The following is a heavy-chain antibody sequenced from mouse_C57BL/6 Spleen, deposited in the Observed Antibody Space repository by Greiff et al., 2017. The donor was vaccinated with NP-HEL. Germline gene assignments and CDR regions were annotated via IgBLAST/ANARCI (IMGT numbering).Heavy chain of an antibody. CDR3: ARPLYGNYGDWYFDV. CDR2: FDPEDGET. D-gene: IGHD2-1*01. Sequence: EVQLQQSGAELVKPGASVKLSCTASGFNIKDYYMHWVKQRTEQGLEWIGRFDPEDGETKYAPKFQGKATITADTSSNTAYLQLSSLTAEDTAVYYCARPLYGNYGDWYFDVWGTGTTVTVSS. V-gene: IGHV14-2*01. J-gene: IGHJ1*03. CDR1: GFNIKDYY.